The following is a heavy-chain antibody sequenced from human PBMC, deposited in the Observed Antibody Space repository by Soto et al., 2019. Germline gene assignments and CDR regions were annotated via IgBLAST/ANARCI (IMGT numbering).Heavy chain of an antibody. V-gene: IGHV1-69*13. D-gene: IGHD3-22*01. J-gene: IGHJ5*02. Sequence: ASVKVSCKASGGTFSSYAISWVRQAPGQGLEWMGGIIPIFGTANYAQKFQGRVTITADESTSTAYMELSSLRSEDTAVYYCARVRNYYDSSGYYHWGQGTLVTVSS. CDR2: IIPIFGTA. CDR1: GGTFSSYA. CDR3: ARVRNYYDSSGYYH.